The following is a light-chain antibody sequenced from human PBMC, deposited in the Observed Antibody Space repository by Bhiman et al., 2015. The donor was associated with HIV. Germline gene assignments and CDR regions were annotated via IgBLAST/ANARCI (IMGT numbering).Light chain of an antibody. J-gene: IGLJ3*02. CDR2: GKD. V-gene: IGLV3-19*01. Sequence: SSELTQDPAVSVALGQTVRITCQGDSLRNYYASWYQQKPGQAPVIVIYGKDNRPSGIPDRFSGSSSGNTASLTITGAQAEDEADYYCQSADSSGTFLNWVFGGGTKLTVL. CDR1: SLRNYY. CDR3: QSADSSGTFLNWV.